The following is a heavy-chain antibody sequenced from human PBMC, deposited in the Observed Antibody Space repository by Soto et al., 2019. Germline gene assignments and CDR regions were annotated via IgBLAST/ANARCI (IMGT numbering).Heavy chain of an antibody. CDR3: ARIVVGATVDL. CDR1: GDSVSSDRYF. D-gene: IGHD1-26*01. CDR2: ISYTGDT. V-gene: IGHV4-61*01. Sequence: SETLSLTCSVSGDSVSSDRYFWPWIRQPPGKGLEWIAYISYTGDTNYNPSLKSRVTISVDTSRNQFSLTLTSVTAADAAVYFCARIVVGATVDLWGQGXLVTVSS. J-gene: IGHJ5*02.